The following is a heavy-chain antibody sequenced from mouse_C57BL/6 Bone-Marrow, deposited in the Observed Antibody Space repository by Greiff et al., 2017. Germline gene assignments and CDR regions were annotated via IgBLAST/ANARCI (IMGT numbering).Heavy chain of an antibody. J-gene: IGHJ1*03. V-gene: IGHV1-19*01. D-gene: IGHD1-1*01. CDR3: ARSPDYYYGSSWDFDV. Sequence: VQLQQSGPVLVKPGASVKMSCKASGYTFTDYYMNWVKQSHGKSLEWIGVINPYNGGTSYNQKFKGKATLTVDKSSSTAYMELNSLTSEDSAVXYCARSPDYYYGSSWDFDVWGTGTTVTVSS. CDR1: GYTFTDYY. CDR2: INPYNGGT.